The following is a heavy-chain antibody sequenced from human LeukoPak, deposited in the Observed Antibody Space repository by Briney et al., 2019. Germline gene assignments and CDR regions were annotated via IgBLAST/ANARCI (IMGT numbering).Heavy chain of an antibody. CDR1: GYTFTSNY. D-gene: IGHD3-22*01. Sequence: GASVKVSCKAFGYTFTSNYMHWVRQAPGQGLEWMGIINPSGGSTSYAQKFQGRVTMTRDMSTSTVYMELSSLRSEDTAVYYCARADSSGYFVYWGQGTLVTVSS. CDR3: ARADSSGYFVY. V-gene: IGHV1-46*01. CDR2: INPSGGST. J-gene: IGHJ4*02.